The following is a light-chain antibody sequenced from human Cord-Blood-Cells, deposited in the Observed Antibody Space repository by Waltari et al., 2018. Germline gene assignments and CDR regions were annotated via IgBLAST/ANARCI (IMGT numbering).Light chain of an antibody. CDR3: AAWDDSLSGYV. CDR2: RNN. J-gene: IGLJ1*01. V-gene: IGLV1-47*01. CDR1: SSNIGRTY. Sequence: QSVLTQPPSASGTPGRRVTTSCSGSSSNIGRTYLYWYQQLPGTPPKLLIYRNNQRPSGVPDRFSGSKSGTSASLAISGLRSEDEADYYCAAWDDSLSGYVFGTGTKVTVL.